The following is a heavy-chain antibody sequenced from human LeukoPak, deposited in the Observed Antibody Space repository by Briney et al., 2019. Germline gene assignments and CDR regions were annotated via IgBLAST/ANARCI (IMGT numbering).Heavy chain of an antibody. CDR3: ARGSGSST. V-gene: IGHV4-4*02. Sequence: SETLSLTYAVSGGSISSSNWWSWVRQPPGKGLEWIGEIYHSGSTNYNPSLESRVTISVDKSKNQFSLKLSSVTAADTAVYYCARGSGSSTWGQGTLVTVSS. CDR2: IYHSGST. CDR1: GGSISSSNW. J-gene: IGHJ4*02. D-gene: IGHD1-26*01.